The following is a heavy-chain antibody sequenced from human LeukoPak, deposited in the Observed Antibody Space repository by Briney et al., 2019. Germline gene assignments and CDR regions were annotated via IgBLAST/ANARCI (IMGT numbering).Heavy chain of an antibody. CDR3: ARAHYYGSGSYYQYFQH. J-gene: IGHJ1*01. D-gene: IGHD3-10*01. Sequence: GGSLRLSCAASGFTFSSYGMHWVRQAPGKGLEWVAVIWYDGSSKYYADSVKGRFTISRDNSKNTLYLQMNSLRAEDTAVYYCARAHYYGSGSYYQYFQHWGQGTLVTVSS. CDR1: GFTFSSYG. V-gene: IGHV3-33*01. CDR2: IWYDGSSK.